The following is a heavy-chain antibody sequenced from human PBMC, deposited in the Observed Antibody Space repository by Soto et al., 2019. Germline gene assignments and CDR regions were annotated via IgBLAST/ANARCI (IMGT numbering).Heavy chain of an antibody. D-gene: IGHD5-12*01. CDR3: ASSGLATIEGLDY. CDR2: INAGNGNT. V-gene: IGHV1-3*01. Sequence: ASVKGSCTASGSTFTRYAMHWVRRAPGQRLEWMGWINAGNGNTKYSQKFQGRVTITRDTSASTAYMELSSLRSEDTAVYYCASSGLATIEGLDYWVQGTLVTVSS. CDR1: GSTFTRYA. J-gene: IGHJ4*02.